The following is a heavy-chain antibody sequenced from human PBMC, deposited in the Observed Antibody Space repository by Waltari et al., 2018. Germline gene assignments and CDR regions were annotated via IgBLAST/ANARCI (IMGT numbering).Heavy chain of an antibody. CDR3: ARILRTSAWYGWFDP. CDR1: GGSFSGFF. D-gene: IGHD2-2*01. V-gene: IGHV4-34*01. CDR2: INYSGNT. J-gene: IGHJ5*02. Sequence: QVQLQQWGAGLLRPAETLSLTCVVNGGSFSGFFWTWIRQSPGKGLEWIGEINYSGNTNYSPSLRSRATISLDMSKNQFSLNLTSLTAADTAVYYCARILRTSAWYGWFDPWGPGTLVTVSS.